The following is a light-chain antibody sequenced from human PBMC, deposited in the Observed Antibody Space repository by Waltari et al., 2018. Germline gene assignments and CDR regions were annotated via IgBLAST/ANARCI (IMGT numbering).Light chain of an antibody. J-gene: IGLJ2*01. V-gene: IGLV2-14*03. Sequence: QSALTQPASVSGSPGQSLTISCTGTRRDVGGYNSVSWYQQHPGGAPRLMIYGVTNRPSGVSIRFSGSKSGNTASLTISGLQPEDEAYYYCSSYTTSDTLIFAGGTKLTVL. CDR2: GVT. CDR3: SSYTTSDTLI. CDR1: RRDVGGYNS.